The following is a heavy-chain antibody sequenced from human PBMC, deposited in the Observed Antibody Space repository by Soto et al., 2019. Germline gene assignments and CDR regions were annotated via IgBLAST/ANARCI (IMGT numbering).Heavy chain of an antibody. J-gene: IGHJ4*02. Sequence: SETLSLTGAVSGGSISSSNWWSWVRQPAGKGLEWIGEIYHSGSTNYNPSLKSRVTISVDKSKNQFSLKLSSVTAADTAVYYCARGQRWGRAPKCYFSYCGQGTPVPVSS. CDR2: IYHSGST. CDR3: ARGQRWGRAPKCYFSY. V-gene: IGHV4-4*02. D-gene: IGHD3-16*01. CDR1: GGSISSSNW.